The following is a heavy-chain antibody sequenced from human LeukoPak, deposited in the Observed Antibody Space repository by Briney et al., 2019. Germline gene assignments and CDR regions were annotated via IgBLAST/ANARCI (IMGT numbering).Heavy chain of an antibody. CDR2: IYHSGST. CDR3: ARAGGASSSSGSWFDP. CDR1: GYSISSGYY. D-gene: IGHD6-6*01. J-gene: IGHJ5*02. V-gene: IGHV4-38-2*01. Sequence: SETLSLTFAVSGYSISSGYYWGWIRQPPGKGLEWIGSIYHSGSTYYNPSLKSRVTISVDTSKNQFSLKLSSVTAADTAVYYCARAGGASSSSGSWFDPWGQGTLGTVPS.